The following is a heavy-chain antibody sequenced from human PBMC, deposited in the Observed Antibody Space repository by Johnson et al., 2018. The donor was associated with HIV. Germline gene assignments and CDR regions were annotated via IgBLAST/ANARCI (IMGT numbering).Heavy chain of an antibody. Sequence: QVQLVESGGGLVQPGRSLRLSCAASGFTFSSYAMHWVRQAPGKGLEWVAVISYDGSNKYYADSVKGRFTISRDNSKNTLYLQMNSLRAEDTAVYYCARPLMVYASDAFDIWGQGTMVTVSS. V-gene: IGHV3-30-3*01. CDR3: ARPLMVYASDAFDI. D-gene: IGHD2-8*01. J-gene: IGHJ3*02. CDR1: GFTFSSYA. CDR2: ISYDGSNK.